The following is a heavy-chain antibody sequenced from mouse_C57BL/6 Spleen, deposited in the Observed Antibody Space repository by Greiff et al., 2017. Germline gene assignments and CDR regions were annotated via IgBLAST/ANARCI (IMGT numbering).Heavy chain of an antibody. CDR1: GFTFSSYT. CDR3: ASQGVTFAMDY. V-gene: IGHV5-9*01. D-gene: IGHD2-13*01. CDR2: ISGGGGNP. Sequence: EVQGVESGGGLVKPGGSLKLSCAASGFTFSSYTMSWVRQTPEKRLEWVATISGGGGNPYYPASVKGRFTISRDNAKNTLYLQMSSLRSEDTALSYCASQGVTFAMDYWGQGTSVTVSS. J-gene: IGHJ4*01.